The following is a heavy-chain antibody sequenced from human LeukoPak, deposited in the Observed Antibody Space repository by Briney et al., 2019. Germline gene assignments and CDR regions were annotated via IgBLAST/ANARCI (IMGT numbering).Heavy chain of an antibody. CDR2: TNYGTTWYN. V-gene: IGHV6-1*01. CDR1: GDSVSSNTAA. D-gene: IGHD6-13*01. Sequence: SRTLSLTCAISGDSVSSNTAAWNWIRQSPWRGLEWVGRTNYGTTWYNDYAVSVKSRITINPNTTKNQFSLQLNSVTPEYTAVDYCAREQLVRDYYCMDVWGKGTTVTVSS. J-gene: IGHJ6*04. CDR3: AREQLVRDYYCMDV.